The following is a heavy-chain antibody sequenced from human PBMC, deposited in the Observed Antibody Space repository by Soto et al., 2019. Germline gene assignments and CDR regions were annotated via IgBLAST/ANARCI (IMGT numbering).Heavy chain of an antibody. Sequence: EVQLLESGGGLVQPGGSLRLSCAASGFTFSSYAMSWVRQAPGKGLEWVSAISGSGGSTYYADSVKGRFTISRDNSKNTLSLQMNSLRAEDTAVYYCAKDGNRLMVRGPDGMDVWGQGTTVTVAS. V-gene: IGHV3-23*01. CDR3: AKDGNRLMVRGPDGMDV. CDR1: GFTFSSYA. CDR2: ISGSGGST. D-gene: IGHD3-10*01. J-gene: IGHJ6*02.